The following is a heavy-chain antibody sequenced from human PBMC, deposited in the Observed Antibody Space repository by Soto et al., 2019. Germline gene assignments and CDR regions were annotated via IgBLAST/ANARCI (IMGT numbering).Heavy chain of an antibody. CDR3: ARDKPTVTTGNYFDP. D-gene: IGHD4-4*01. CDR1: VFTFSSHW. J-gene: IGHJ5*02. V-gene: IGHV3-7*01. CDR2: IKEDGSEE. Sequence: GGSLRLSCAASVFTFSSHWMSWVRQAPGKGLQWVANIKEDGSEEYHVDAVKGRFTIFRDNAKNSLYLQMNSLRAEDTAVYYCARDKPTVTTGNYFDPWGQGTLVTVSS.